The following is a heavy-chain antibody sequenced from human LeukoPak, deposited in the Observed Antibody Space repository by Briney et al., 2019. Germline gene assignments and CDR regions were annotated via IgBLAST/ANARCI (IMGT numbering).Heavy chain of an antibody. CDR3: ARDRNYYDGSGYHRVDY. Sequence: GGSLRLSCAASGFTFSSYSMNWVRQAPGKGLEWVSSISSSSSYIYYADSVKGRFTSSRDNAENSLYLQMNSLRAEDTAVYYCARDRNYYDGSGYHRVDYWGQGTLVTVSS. D-gene: IGHD3-22*01. V-gene: IGHV3-21*01. J-gene: IGHJ4*02. CDR1: GFTFSSYS. CDR2: ISSSSSYI.